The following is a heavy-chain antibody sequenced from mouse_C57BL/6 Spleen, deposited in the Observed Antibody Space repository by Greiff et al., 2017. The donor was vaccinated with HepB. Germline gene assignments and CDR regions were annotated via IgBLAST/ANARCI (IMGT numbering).Heavy chain of an antibody. CDR3: ARRITTVVRAMDY. CDR1: GYTFTSYW. J-gene: IGHJ4*01. V-gene: IGHV1-55*01. D-gene: IGHD1-1*01. CDR2: IYPGSGST. Sequence: QVQLQQPGAELVKPGASVKMSCKASGYTFTSYWITWVKQRPGQGLEWIGDIYPGSGSTNYNEKFKSKATLTVDTSSSTAYMQLSSLTSEDSAVYYCARRITTVVRAMDYWGQGTSVTVSS.